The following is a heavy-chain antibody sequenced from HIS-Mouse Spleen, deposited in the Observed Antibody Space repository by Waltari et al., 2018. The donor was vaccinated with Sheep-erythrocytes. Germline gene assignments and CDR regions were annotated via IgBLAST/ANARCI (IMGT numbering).Heavy chain of an antibody. V-gene: IGHV3-15*01. J-gene: IGHJ4*02. CDR1: GFTFSNAW. Sequence: EVQLVESGGGLVKPGGSLRLSCAASGFTFSNAWMSWVRQAPGKGLEWVGRIKRKTDGGTTDYAAPVKGRFTISRDDSKNTLYLQMNSLKTEDTAVYYCTTGQAVTTTYLGQGTLVTVSS. CDR2: IKRKTDGGTT. D-gene: IGHD4-4*01. CDR3: TTGQAVTTTY.